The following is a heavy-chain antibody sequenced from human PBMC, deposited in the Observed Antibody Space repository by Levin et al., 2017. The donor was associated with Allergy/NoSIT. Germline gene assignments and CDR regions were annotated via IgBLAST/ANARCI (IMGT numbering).Heavy chain of an antibody. CDR1: GLTVSSSY. CDR2: IRSVGTT. Sequence: GGSLRLSCAASGLTVSSSYMHWVRQAPGRGLEWVSVIRSVGTTYHADSVRGRFIISRDNSKNTLYLQMNSLRAEDTAMYYCAKEGVRSSGWNDALDIWGQGTMVTVSS. CDR3: AKEGVRSSGWNDALDI. D-gene: IGHD6-19*01. J-gene: IGHJ3*02. V-gene: IGHV3-66*01.